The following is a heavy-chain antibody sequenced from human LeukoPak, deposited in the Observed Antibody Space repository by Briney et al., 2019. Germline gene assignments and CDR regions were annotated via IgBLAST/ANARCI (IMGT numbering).Heavy chain of an antibody. CDR1: GGSISSGTYY. Sequence: SETLSLTCTVSGGSISSGTYYWYWLRQPAGKGLEWIGRIYTSGITNYNPSLKSRVTISVDTSKNQFSLKLTSVTASDTAVYYCARLPDPWGQGTLVTVSS. J-gene: IGHJ5*02. CDR2: IYTSGIT. V-gene: IGHV4-61*02. CDR3: ARLPDP.